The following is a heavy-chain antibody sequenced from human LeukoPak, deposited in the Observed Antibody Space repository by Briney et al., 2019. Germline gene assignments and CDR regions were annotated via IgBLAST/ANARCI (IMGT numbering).Heavy chain of an antibody. CDR3: AKGAGPPWLDP. J-gene: IGHJ5*02. V-gene: IGHV4-61*02. CDR2: MSSSGRS. Sequence: SQTLSLTCTVSDGSMSSDTYFWSWIRQPAGKGLQWIGRMSSSGRSDYNPSLKSRVTISIDTSKNQFSMTLSSVTAADTAVYYCAKGAGPPWLDPWGQGTLVTVSS. CDR1: DGSMSSDTYF. D-gene: IGHD6-19*01.